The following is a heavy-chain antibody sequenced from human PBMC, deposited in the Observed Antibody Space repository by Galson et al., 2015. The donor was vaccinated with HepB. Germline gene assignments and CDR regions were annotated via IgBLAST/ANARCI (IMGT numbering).Heavy chain of an antibody. CDR1: GYSFSNYW. CDR2: IYPGDYDT. D-gene: IGHD6-19*01. Sequence: QSGAEVKKPGESLKISCKGSGYSFSNYWIGWVRQMPGKGLEWMGVIYPGDYDTRYSPSFQGQVTISVDKSINTAYLQWSSLKASDTAIYYCARPGSSGWDDAFEIWGQGTMVIVSS. V-gene: IGHV5-51*01. J-gene: IGHJ3*02. CDR3: ARPGSSGWDDAFEI.